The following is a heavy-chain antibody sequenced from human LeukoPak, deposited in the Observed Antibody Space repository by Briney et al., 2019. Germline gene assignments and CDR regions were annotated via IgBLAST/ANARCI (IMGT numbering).Heavy chain of an antibody. CDR1: GYSFITYW. D-gene: IGHD4-17*01. CDR3: ARSLKRGDYVRSDYKYGMDV. V-gene: IGHV5-51*01. J-gene: IGHJ6*02. CDR2: IYPGDSET. Sequence: GESLQISCKGSGYSFITYWIGWVRQMPGKGLEWMVIIYPGDSETRYSPSFQGQVTISADKSISTAYLQWSSLKASDTAMYYCARSLKRGDYVRSDYKYGMDVWGQGTTVTVSS.